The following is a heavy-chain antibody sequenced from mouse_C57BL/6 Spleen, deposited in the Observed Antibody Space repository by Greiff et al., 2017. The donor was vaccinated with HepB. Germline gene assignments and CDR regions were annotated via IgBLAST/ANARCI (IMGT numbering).Heavy chain of an antibody. J-gene: IGHJ4*01. D-gene: IGHD2-5*01. V-gene: IGHV2-2*01. CDR3: ARTYSNYVGYAMDY. CDR1: GFSLTSYG. Sequence: VQLQQSGPGLVQPSQSLSITCTVSGFSLTSYGVHWVRQSPVKGLEWLGVIWSGGSTDYNAAFISRLSISKDNSKSQVFFKMNSLQADDTAIYYCARTYSNYVGYAMDYWGQGTSVTVSS. CDR2: IWSGGST.